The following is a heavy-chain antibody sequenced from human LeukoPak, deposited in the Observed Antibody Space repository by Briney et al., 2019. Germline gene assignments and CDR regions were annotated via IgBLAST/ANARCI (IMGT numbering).Heavy chain of an antibody. CDR1: GYTFTSYG. J-gene: IGHJ3*02. CDR2: ISAYNGNT. CDR3: ARSSGWYPDDAFDI. Sequence: GASVKVSCKASGYTFTSYGISWVRQAPGQGLEWMGWISAYNGNTTYAQKLQGRVTMTTDTSTSTAYMELRSLRSDDTAVYYCARSSGWYPDDAFDIWGQGTMVTVSS. V-gene: IGHV1-18*01. D-gene: IGHD6-19*01.